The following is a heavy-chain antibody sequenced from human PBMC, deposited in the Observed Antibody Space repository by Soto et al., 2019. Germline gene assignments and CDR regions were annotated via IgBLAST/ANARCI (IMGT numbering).Heavy chain of an antibody. CDR3: ATSSITMIVVVAQGSFDY. CDR1: GYTLTELS. D-gene: IGHD3-22*01. CDR2: FDPEDGET. V-gene: IGHV1-24*01. J-gene: IGHJ4*02. Sequence: ASVKVSCKVSGYTLTELSMHWVRQAPGKGLEWMGGFDPEDGETIYAQKFQGRVTMTEDTSTDTAYMELSSLRSEDTAVYYCATSSITMIVVVAQGSFDYWGQGTLVTVSS.